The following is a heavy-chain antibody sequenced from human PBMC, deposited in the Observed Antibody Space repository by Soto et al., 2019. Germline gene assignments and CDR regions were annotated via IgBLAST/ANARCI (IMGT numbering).Heavy chain of an antibody. V-gene: IGHV4-31*03. CDR3: ASHGDRDDAFDI. Sequence: QVQLQESGPGLVKPSQTLSLTCTVSGGSISSGGYYWSWIRQHPGKGLEWIGYIYYSGSTYYNPSLMSRVTISVDTSKNQFSLKLSSVNAADTAVYYCASHGDRDDAFDIWGQGTMVTVSS. D-gene: IGHD4-17*01. J-gene: IGHJ3*02. CDR1: GGSISSGGYY. CDR2: IYYSGST.